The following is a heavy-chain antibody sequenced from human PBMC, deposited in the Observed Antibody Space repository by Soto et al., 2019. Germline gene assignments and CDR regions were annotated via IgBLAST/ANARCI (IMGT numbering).Heavy chain of an antibody. CDR2: FDPEDGET. V-gene: IGHV1-24*01. CDR1: GYTLTELS. Sequence: ASVKVSCKVSGYTLTELSMHWVRQAPGKGLEWMGGFDPEDGETIYAQKFQGRVTMTEDTSTDTAYMELSSLRSEDTAVYYCATLVNIIAVAGNDAFDIWGQGTVVTVSS. D-gene: IGHD6-19*01. J-gene: IGHJ3*02. CDR3: ATLVNIIAVAGNDAFDI.